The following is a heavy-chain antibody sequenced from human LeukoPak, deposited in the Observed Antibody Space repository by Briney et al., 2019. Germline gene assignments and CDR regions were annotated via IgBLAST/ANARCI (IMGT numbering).Heavy chain of an antibody. CDR1: GFTFSSYW. J-gene: IGHJ6*03. CDR2: IKQDETEK. CDR3: ARDGARDFWSSYFYYHYYYMDV. D-gene: IGHD3-3*01. V-gene: IGHV3-7*01. Sequence: GGSLRLSGAASGFTFSSYWMSWVRQAPGKGLEWVTNIKQDETEKAHVDSVKGRFTISRDNAKNSLYLQMNRLRAEDTAVYYCARDGARDFWSSYFYYHYYYMDVWGKGTTVTVSS.